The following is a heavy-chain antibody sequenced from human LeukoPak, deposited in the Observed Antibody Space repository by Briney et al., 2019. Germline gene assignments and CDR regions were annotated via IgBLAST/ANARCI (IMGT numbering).Heavy chain of an antibody. CDR2: IDQDGSAE. CDR3: ARADNYGSILDY. CDR1: GFTFSNYR. Sequence: GGSLRLSCAASGFTFSNYRMSWVRQSPGRGLEWVANIDQDGSAEYYVDSVGGRFTVSRDNAKNSLYLQIDSLRAEDTAVYYCARADNYGSILDYWGRGTLVTVSS. J-gene: IGHJ4*02. V-gene: IGHV3-7*04. D-gene: IGHD3-10*01.